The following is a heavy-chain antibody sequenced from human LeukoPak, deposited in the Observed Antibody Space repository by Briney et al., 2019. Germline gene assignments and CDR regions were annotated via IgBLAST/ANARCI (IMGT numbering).Heavy chain of an antibody. V-gene: IGHV3-23*01. CDR3: AKDMWDLTWYFDL. J-gene: IGHJ2*01. CDR1: GFPFSSYA. CDR2: FSGSVGST. D-gene: IGHD1-26*01. Sequence: GGSLRLSCAASGFPFSSYAMSWVRQAPEKGLEWVSTFSGSVGSTYYADSVKGRFTISRDNSKNTLYLQMSSLRAEDTAVYYCAKDMWDLTWYFDLWGRGTLVTVSS.